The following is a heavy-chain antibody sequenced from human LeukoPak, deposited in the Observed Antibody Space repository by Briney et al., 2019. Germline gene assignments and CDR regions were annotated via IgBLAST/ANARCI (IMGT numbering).Heavy chain of an antibody. V-gene: IGHV3-23*01. CDR3: ARDFETGGYYYYGMDV. CDR1: GFTFSSYA. J-gene: IGHJ6*02. Sequence: GGSLRLSCAASGFTFSSYAMGWVRQAPGKGLEWVSTIGGSGGSTYYADSVKGRFTISRDNSKNTLYLQMNSLRAEDTAVYYCARDFETGGYYYYGMDVWGQGTTVTVSS. D-gene: IGHD3-10*01. CDR2: IGGSGGST.